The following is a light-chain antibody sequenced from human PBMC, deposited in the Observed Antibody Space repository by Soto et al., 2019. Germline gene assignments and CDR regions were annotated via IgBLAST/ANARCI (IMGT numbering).Light chain of an antibody. V-gene: IGKV3-11*01. CDR1: QSIGTY. CDR3: QHRSNSPPTWT. J-gene: IGKJ1*01. Sequence: EIVLTQSPATLSLSPGDRATLSCRASQSIGTYLAWYQQKRGQAPSLLIYDASNRATGIPARFRGSGSGTDFPLTISSLEPEDFAVYFCQHRSNSPPTWTFGQGTKVEIK. CDR2: DAS.